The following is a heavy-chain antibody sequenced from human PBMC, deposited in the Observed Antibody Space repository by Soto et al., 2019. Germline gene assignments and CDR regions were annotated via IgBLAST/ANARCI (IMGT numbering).Heavy chain of an antibody. V-gene: IGHV3-23*01. CDR1: GFTFSSHA. Sequence: GGSLRLSCAASGFTFSSHAMSWVRQAPGKGLEWVSAISGSGGSTYYADSVKGRFTISRDNSKNTLYLQMNSLRAEDTPVYYCAKDIGAGDAFDIWGQGTMVTVSS. D-gene: IGHD1-26*01. CDR2: ISGSGGST. CDR3: AKDIGAGDAFDI. J-gene: IGHJ3*02.